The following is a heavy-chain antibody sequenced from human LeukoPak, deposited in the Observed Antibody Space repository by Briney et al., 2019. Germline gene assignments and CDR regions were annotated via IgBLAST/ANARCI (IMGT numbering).Heavy chain of an antibody. CDR1: GYTLTELS. V-gene: IGHV1-2*02. CDR2: ISPNSGGT. J-gene: IGHJ4*02. D-gene: IGHD3-10*01. Sequence: ASVKVSCKVSGYTLTELSMHWVRQAPGQGLEWMGWISPNSGGTNYAQKFQGRVTLTRDTSISTAYMELNSLRSDDTAVYYCATLVRGVNTFDYWGQGTLVTVSS. CDR3: ATLVRGVNTFDY.